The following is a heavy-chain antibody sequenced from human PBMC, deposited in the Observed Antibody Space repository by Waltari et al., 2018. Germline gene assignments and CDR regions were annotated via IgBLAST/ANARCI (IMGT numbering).Heavy chain of an antibody. CDR1: GYTFTGYY. J-gene: IGHJ4*02. Sequence: QLVQSGAEVKKPGASVKVSCKASGYTFTGYYLHWVRQAPGQGLEWMGWINPNSGGTNFAQKFQGRVAMTRDTSISTAYMELRRLRSDDTAVYYCARDLLSSSSYPGYWGQGTLVTVSS. CDR2: INPNSGGT. CDR3: ARDLLSSSSYPGY. V-gene: IGHV1-2*02. D-gene: IGHD6-6*01.